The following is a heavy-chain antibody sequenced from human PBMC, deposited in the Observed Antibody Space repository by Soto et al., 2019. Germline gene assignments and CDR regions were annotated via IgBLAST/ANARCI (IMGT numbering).Heavy chain of an antibody. CDR2: ISGSGDST. V-gene: IGHV3-23*01. Sequence: KGLEWVSGISGSGDSTYYADSVKGRFTISRDNSKNTLYLQMNSLRAEDTALYFFVNQAEDSIRDTVPFSAFLLNRSSDL. D-gene: IGHD2-21*01. J-gene: IGHJ2*01. CDR3: VNQAEDSIRDTVPFSAFLLNRSSDL.